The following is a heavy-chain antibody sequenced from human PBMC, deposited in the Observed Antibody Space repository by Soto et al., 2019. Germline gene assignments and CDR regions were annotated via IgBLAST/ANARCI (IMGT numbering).Heavy chain of an antibody. CDR1: GGTFSSYA. CDR2: IIPIFGTA. CDR3: ARRRYSGYDGGNFDL. V-gene: IGHV1-69*01. D-gene: IGHD5-12*01. J-gene: IGHJ2*01. Sequence: QVQLVQSGAEVQKPGSSVKVSCKASGGTFSSYAISWVRQAPGQGLEWMGGIIPIFGTANYAQKFQGRVTITADESTSTAYMELSSLRSEDTAVYYCARRRYSGYDGGNFDLWGRGTLVTVSS.